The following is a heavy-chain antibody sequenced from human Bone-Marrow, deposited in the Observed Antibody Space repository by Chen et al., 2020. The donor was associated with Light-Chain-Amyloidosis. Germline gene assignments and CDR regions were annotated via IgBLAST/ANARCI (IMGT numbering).Heavy chain of an antibody. J-gene: IGHJ6*02. V-gene: IGHV4-59*01. CDR1: GGSISSSY. D-gene: IGHD2-15*01. CDR3: ARELVAPSGHIRSYGMDV. Sequence: QVQLQESGPGLVKPSETLSLTCTVSGGSISSSYWSWVRQSPAKGLEYIGDVDYSGTTNYNPSLKSRVTISVDRSKNHFSRRLSSVTAADTAVYYCARELVAPSGHIRSYGMDVWGQGTTVTVSS. CDR2: VDYSGTT.